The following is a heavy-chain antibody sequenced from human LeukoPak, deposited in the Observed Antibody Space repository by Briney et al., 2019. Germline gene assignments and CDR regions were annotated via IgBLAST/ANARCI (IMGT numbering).Heavy chain of an antibody. J-gene: IGHJ4*02. Sequence: PGGSLGLSCAASGFTFSSYWMTWVRQAPGKGLEWVANIKEDGSEKHYGDSVKGRFTISRDNAKNSLYLQMTSLRAEDTAVYYCARAGLLWFGESYFDYWGQGTLVTVSS. CDR3: ARAGLLWFGESYFDY. D-gene: IGHD3-10*01. V-gene: IGHV3-7*01. CDR1: GFTFSSYW. CDR2: IKEDGSEK.